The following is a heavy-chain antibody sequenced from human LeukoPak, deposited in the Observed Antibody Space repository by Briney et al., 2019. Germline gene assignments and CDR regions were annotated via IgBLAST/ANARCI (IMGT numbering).Heavy chain of an antibody. Sequence: GGSLRLSCAASGFTFSSYAMSWVRQAPGKGLEWVSAISGSGGSTYYADSVKGPVHHLQRQFQEHAVSANEQPESRGHGRIYCASWAERYYYYGMDVWGKGTTVTVSS. V-gene: IGHV3-23*01. D-gene: IGHD7-27*01. CDR1: GFTFSSYA. CDR2: ISGSGGST. J-gene: IGHJ6*04. CDR3: ASWAERYYYYGMDV.